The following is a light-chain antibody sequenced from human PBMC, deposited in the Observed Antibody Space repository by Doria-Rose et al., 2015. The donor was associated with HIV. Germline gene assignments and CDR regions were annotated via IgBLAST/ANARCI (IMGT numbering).Light chain of an antibody. CDR2: WAS. CDR3: QQYYDTPS. CDR1: QSLLYTSKNY. V-gene: IGKV4-1*01. J-gene: IGKJ3*01. Sequence: DIQVTQSPESLGMSLGERATLNCKSNQSLLYTSKNYLAWYQQKPGQPPKLLIYWASTRQSGVPAQFSGSGSGTDSTLTISSLEAEDVAVYYCQQYYDTPSSGPGTTVDIK.